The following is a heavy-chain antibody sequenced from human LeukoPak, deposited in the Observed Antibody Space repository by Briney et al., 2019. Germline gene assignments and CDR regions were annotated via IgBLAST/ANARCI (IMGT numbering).Heavy chain of an antibody. J-gene: IGHJ6*02. Sequence: SVKVSCKASGGTFSSYTISWVRQAPGQGLEWMGRIIPILGIANYAQKFQGRVTITADKSTSTAYMELSSLRSEDTAVYYCARVAYDSSGYPLYYYYGMDVWGQGTTVTVS. CDR3: ARVAYDSSGYPLYYYYGMDV. CDR1: GGTFSSYT. CDR2: IIPILGIA. V-gene: IGHV1-69*02. D-gene: IGHD3-22*01.